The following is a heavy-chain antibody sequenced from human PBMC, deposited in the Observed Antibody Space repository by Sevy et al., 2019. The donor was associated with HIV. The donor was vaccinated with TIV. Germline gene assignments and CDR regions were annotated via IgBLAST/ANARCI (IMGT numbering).Heavy chain of an antibody. CDR2: ISYDGSNK. CDR1: GFTFSSYA. J-gene: IGHJ5*02. D-gene: IGHD3-10*01. Sequence: GGSLRLSCAASGFTFSSYAMHWVRQAPGKGLEWVAVISYDGSNKYYADSVKGRFTISRDNSKNTLYLQMNSLRAEDTAVYYCARGLWFGELGGWFDPWGQGTLVPISS. CDR3: ARGLWFGELGGWFDP. V-gene: IGHV3-30-3*01.